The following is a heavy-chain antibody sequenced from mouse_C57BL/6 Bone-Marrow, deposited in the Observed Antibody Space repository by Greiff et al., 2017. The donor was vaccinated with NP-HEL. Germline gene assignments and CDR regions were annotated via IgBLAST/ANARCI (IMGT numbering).Heavy chain of an antibody. D-gene: IGHD4-1*01. CDR1: GFTFSSYA. J-gene: IGHJ3*01. CDR3: AKGFNWAWFAY. Sequence: EVKVVESGGGLVKPGGSLKLSCAASGFTFSSYAMSWVRQTPEKRLEWVATISDGGSYTYYPDNVKGRFTISRDNAKNNLYLQMSHLKSEDTAMYYCAKGFNWAWFAYWGQGTLVTVFA. V-gene: IGHV5-4*03. CDR2: ISDGGSYT.